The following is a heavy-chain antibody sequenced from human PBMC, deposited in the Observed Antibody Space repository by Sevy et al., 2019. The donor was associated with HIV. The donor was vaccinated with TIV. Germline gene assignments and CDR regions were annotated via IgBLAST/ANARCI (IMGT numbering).Heavy chain of an antibody. D-gene: IGHD6-19*01. J-gene: IGHJ4*02. CDR2: ITSSSYYI. CDR3: ARGVYSSGLTPFDY. CDR1: GFTFSSHS. V-gene: IGHV3-21*01. Sequence: GGSLRLSCAASGFTFSSHSMNWVRQAPGKGLEWVSSITSSSYYIYYADSVKGRFTISRDNAKNSLYLQMNSLRAEDTAVYYCARGVYSSGLTPFDYWGQGTLVTVSS.